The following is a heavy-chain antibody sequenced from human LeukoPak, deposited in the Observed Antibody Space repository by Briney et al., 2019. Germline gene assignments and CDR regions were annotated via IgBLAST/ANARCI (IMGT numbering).Heavy chain of an antibody. D-gene: IGHD2-2*01. CDR1: GFTFSSYA. J-gene: IGHJ4*02. V-gene: IGHV3-30-3*01. CDR2: ISYDGSNK. CDR3: ARDVSLVPARPSGPDY. Sequence: GGSLRLSCAASGFTFSSYAMHWVRQAPGKGLEWVAVISYDGSNKYYADSVKGRFTISRDNPKNTLYLQMNSLRAEDTAVYYCARDVSLVPARPSGPDYWGQGTLVTVSS.